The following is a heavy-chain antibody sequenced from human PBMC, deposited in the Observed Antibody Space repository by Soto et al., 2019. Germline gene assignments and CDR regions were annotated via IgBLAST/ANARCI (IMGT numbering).Heavy chain of an antibody. CDR1: GYDFTTYG. D-gene: IGHD1-1*01. J-gene: IGHJ4*02. CDR2: ISAHNGNT. V-gene: IGHV1-18*01. CDR3: ARGRYGDY. Sequence: QVHLVQSGAEVKKPGASVKVSCKGSGYDFTTYGITWVRQAPGQGLEWMAWISAHNGNTDYAQKLQGRVTVTRDTSTRAAYMEMRSLRSDDTAMYYCARGRYGDYGGQGALVTVSS.